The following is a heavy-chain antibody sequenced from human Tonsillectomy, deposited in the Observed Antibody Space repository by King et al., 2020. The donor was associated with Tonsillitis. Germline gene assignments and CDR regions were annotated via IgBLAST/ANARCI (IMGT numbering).Heavy chain of an antibody. CDR3: ARGGIALAGSFDY. CDR1: GYTFTGYY. Sequence: QLVQSGAEVKKPGASVKVSCKASGYTFTGYYMHWVRQAPGQGLEWMGWINPNSGCTNSAQKFQGRVPMTRDTSIRTAYMELRRLKSDDTAVYYCARGGIALAGSFDYWGQGTLVTVSS. J-gene: IGHJ4*02. D-gene: IGHD6-19*01. V-gene: IGHV1-2*02. CDR2: INPNSGCT.